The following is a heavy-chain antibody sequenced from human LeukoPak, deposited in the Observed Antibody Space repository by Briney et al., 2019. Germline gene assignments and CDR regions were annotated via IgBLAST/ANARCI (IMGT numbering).Heavy chain of an antibody. J-gene: IGHJ5*02. CDR1: GGSLSSSSYY. Sequence: SETLSLTCSVSGGSLSSSSYYWGWIRQPPGRGLEWIGNIYETGSTNYNPSLKSRATISVDTSKNQFSLKLSSVTAADTAVYYCARVGTSIAALGRFDPWGQGTLVTVSS. CDR3: ARVGTSIAALGRFDP. CDR2: IYETGST. V-gene: IGHV4-39*07. D-gene: IGHD6-6*01.